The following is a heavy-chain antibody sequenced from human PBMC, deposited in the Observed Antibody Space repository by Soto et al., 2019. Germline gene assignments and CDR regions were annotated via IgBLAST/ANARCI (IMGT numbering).Heavy chain of an antibody. V-gene: IGHV5-51*01. Sequence: PGETLKISCKGSGYSFTSSWTGCVRQMPGKGLVCMGIIYPGDSDTRYSPSFQGQVTITADKSIGTAYLQWSSLKASDTAMYYCARLGPNYYGSGSHQPIRYYYYGMDVWGQGTTVTVSS. CDR1: GYSFTSSW. CDR3: ARLGPNYYGSGSHQPIRYYYYGMDV. D-gene: IGHD3-10*01. CDR2: IYPGDSDT. J-gene: IGHJ6*02.